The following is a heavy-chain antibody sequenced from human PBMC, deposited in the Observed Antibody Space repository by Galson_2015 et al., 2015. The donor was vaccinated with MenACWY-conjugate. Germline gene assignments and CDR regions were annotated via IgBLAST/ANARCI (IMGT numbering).Heavy chain of an antibody. V-gene: IGHV5-51*01. J-gene: IGHJ6*02. CDR2: FNPANSET. D-gene: IGHD1-26*01. CDR3: ARHPPGGRGLDV. CDR1: GYSFTNYW. Sequence: QSGAEVKKPWESLKISCKGSGYSFTNYWIGWVRQMPGKGLEWMGLFNPANSETRYSPSFQGQVTISADESISTAYLQWTSLKASDTAMYYCARHPPGGRGLDVWGRGTTVTVSS.